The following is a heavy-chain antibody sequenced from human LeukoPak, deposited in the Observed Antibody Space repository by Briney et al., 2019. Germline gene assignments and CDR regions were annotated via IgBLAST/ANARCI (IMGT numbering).Heavy chain of an antibody. CDR1: VGTFSSYA. CDR3: ARAMDYSNYARYFDY. J-gene: IGHJ4*02. D-gene: IGHD4-11*01. Sequence: SVKVSCKGSVGTFSSYAISWVRQAPGQGLEWMGGIIPIFGTAHYAHKFQGRVTLNPDKSTSTAYMELSSLRSDDTAVYYCARAMDYSNYARYFDYWGEGTQVTVSS. V-gene: IGHV1-69*06. CDR2: IIPIFGTA.